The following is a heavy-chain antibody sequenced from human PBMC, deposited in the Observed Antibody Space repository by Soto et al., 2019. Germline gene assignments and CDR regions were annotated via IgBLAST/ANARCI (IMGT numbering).Heavy chain of an antibody. CDR1: GGSIATSSYF. CDR3: SRRAPEGFDP. Sequence: QLRLQESGPRLAKPSEPLSLTCTVSGGSIATSSYFWAWIRRPPGKVLEWIGSIDYRGTIYNNPSLKSRVTISVDTSKNHFSLNLDAVTAADAALYYCSRRAPEGFDPCGQGTLVTVSS. V-gene: IGHV4-39*02. CDR2: IDYRGTI. J-gene: IGHJ5*02.